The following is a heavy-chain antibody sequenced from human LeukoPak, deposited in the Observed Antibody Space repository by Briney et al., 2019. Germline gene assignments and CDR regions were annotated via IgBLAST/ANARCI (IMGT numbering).Heavy chain of an antibody. CDR1: GFTFSIYG. Sequence: PGRSLRLSCAASGFTFSIYGMHWVRQAPGKGLEWVAFISYDGSNKNYADSVKGRFTISRDNSKNTLYLQMNSLRAEDTAVYYCAKGWTGYYDSSALDWGQGTLVTVSS. D-gene: IGHD3-22*01. CDR2: ISYDGSNK. J-gene: IGHJ4*02. CDR3: AKGWTGYYDSSALD. V-gene: IGHV3-30*18.